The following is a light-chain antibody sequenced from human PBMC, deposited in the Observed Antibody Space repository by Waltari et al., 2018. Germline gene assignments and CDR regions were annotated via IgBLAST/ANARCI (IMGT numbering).Light chain of an antibody. CDR1: QSVSSN. CDR3: QQYKNWPSLT. V-gene: IGKV3-15*01. CDR2: GAS. Sequence: EIVLTQPPPTLSVSPGERPTLSCRASQSVSSNLGRYQQKPGQSPRLLIYGASTMATGIPASCSGIGSGTEFTPTISSLQSEDCAVYYGQQYKNWPSLTFGGGTKVEIK. J-gene: IGKJ4*01.